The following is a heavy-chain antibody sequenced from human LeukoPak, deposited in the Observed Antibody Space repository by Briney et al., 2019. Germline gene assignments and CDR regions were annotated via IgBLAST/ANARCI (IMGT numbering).Heavy chain of an antibody. CDR1: GFTFGSYG. J-gene: IGHJ3*02. CDR2: IWYDGSNK. V-gene: IGHV3-33*01. D-gene: IGHD3-10*01. Sequence: GRSLRLSCAASGFTFGSYGMHWVRQAPGKGLEWVAVIWYDGSNKYYADSVKGRFTISRDNSKNTLYLQMNSLRAEDTAVYYCARPLLWFGESDAFDIWGQGTMVTVSS. CDR3: ARPLLWFGESDAFDI.